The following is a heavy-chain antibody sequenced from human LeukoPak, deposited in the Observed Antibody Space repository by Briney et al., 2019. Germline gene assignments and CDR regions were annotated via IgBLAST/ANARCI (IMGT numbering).Heavy chain of an antibody. Sequence: GTSVKVSCKASGFTFTSSAMQWVRQARGQRLEWIGWIVVGSGNTNYAQKFQERVTITRDMSTSTAYMELSSLRSDDTAVYYCAADSIAAAGYYYYYYGMDVWGQGTTVTVSS. CDR1: GFTFTSSA. V-gene: IGHV1-58*02. CDR3: AADSIAAAGYYYYYYGMDV. D-gene: IGHD6-13*01. J-gene: IGHJ6*02. CDR2: IVVGSGNT.